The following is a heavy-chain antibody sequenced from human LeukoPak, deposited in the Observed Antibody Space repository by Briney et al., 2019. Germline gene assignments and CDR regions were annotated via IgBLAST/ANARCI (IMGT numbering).Heavy chain of an antibody. J-gene: IGHJ3*02. CDR3: ARAEVGVDAFDI. D-gene: IGHD1-26*01. Sequence: ASVKVSCKASGYTFTSYGISWVRQAPGQGLEWMGWINPNSGGTNYAQKFQGRVTMTRDTSISTAYMELSRLRSDDTAVYYCARAEVGVDAFDIWGQGTMVTVSS. CDR1: GYTFTSYG. CDR2: INPNSGGT. V-gene: IGHV1-2*02.